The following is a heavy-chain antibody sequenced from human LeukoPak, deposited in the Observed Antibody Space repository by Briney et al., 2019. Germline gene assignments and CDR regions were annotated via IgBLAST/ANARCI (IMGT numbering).Heavy chain of an antibody. CDR3: AKDRYSTHNWFDP. V-gene: IGHV3-30*18. CDR1: GFTFSSYG. CDR2: ISYDGSNK. D-gene: IGHD5-12*01. Sequence: GGSLRLSCAASGFTFSSYGMHWVRQAPGKGLEWVAIISYDGSNKYYADSVKGRFTISRDNSKNTLYLQMNSLRTEDTAVYYCAKDRYSTHNWFDPWGQGTLVTVSS. J-gene: IGHJ5*02.